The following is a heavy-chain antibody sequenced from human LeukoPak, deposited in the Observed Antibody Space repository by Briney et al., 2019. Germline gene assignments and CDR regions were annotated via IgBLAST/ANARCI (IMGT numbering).Heavy chain of an antibody. Sequence: GGSLRLSCAASGFTLSSYSMNWVRQAPGKGLEWVSSISSSSYIYYADSVKGRFTISRDNAKNSLDLQMNSLRVEDTAVYHCARRGSGYTEPIDYWGQGTLVTVSS. CDR1: GFTLSSYS. D-gene: IGHD5-12*01. J-gene: IGHJ4*02. CDR3: ARRGSGYTEPIDY. V-gene: IGHV3-21*01. CDR2: ISSSSYI.